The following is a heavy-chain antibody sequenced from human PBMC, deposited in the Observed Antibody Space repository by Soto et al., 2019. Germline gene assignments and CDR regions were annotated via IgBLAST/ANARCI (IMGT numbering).Heavy chain of an antibody. CDR2: INTKTGGT. V-gene: IGHV1-2*02. CDR3: ARVGPTGWFDP. J-gene: IGHJ5*02. Sequence: QVHLVQSGAEVNKPGASVKVSCKASGYSFTDYYMHWVRQAPGQGLEWMGWINTKTGGTNYAQRVKGRVTMTGDTSINTAYMELSRLRSDDTAVYYCARVGPTGWFDPWGQGTVVTVSS. CDR1: GYSFTDYY.